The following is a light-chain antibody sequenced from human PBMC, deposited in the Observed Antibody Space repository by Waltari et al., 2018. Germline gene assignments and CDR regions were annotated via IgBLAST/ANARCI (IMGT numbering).Light chain of an antibody. J-gene: IGLJ2*01. Sequence: QSVLSQPPSASGTPGQRVSISCSGSSSNVGTSPVNWYQKLPGTAPKLLIYRNNQRPSDVPGRFSGSKSGTSASLAISGLQSEDEAEYFCSAWDDSLNGVLFGGGTKLTVL. V-gene: IGLV1-44*01. CDR2: RNN. CDR1: SSNVGTSP. CDR3: SAWDDSLNGVL.